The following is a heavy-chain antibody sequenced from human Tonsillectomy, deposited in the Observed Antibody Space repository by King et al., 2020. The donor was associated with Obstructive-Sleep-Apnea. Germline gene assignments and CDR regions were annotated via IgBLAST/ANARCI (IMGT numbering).Heavy chain of an antibody. CDR1: VFTFDDYS. V-gene: IGHV3-9*01. CDR3: AKDREYYGSGSYPHFDY. D-gene: IGHD3-10*01. Sequence: VQLVESGGGLVQPGRSLRLSCAASVFTFDDYSMHWVRQAPGKGLEWVSGISWSSCSICFGGSVKGRFTISSDHAKNSLYLQMNSLRAEDTALYYCAKDREYYGSGSYPHFDYWGQGTLVTVSS. J-gene: IGHJ4*02. CDR2: ISWSSCSI.